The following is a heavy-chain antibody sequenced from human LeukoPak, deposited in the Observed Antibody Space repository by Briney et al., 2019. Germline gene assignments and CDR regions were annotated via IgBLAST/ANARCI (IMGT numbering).Heavy chain of an antibody. D-gene: IGHD6-19*01. V-gene: IGHV3-21*01. CDR2: ISSSSSYI. CDR3: ARALGIAVKIDY. J-gene: IGHJ4*02. CDR1: GFTFSSYS. Sequence: GGSLRLSCAASGFTFSSYSMNWVRQAPGKGLEWVSSISSSSSYIYYADSVKGRFTTSRDNAKNSLYLQMNSLRAEDTAVYYCARALGIAVKIDYWGQGTLVTVSS.